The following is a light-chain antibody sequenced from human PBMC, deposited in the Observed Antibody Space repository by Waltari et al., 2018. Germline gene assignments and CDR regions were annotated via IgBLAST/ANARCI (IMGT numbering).Light chain of an antibody. CDR1: TSDVGKYNL. J-gene: IGLJ3*02. CDR3: CSYAGSAISV. Sequence: QSALTQTATVSGSPGQSITISCTGTTSDVGKYNLVSWYQKHPGKAPTLIIYDVNKRPSGVSNRFSGSKSGNTASLTISGLQAADETYYYCCSYAGSAISVFGGGTKVTVL. CDR2: DVN. V-gene: IGLV2-23*02.